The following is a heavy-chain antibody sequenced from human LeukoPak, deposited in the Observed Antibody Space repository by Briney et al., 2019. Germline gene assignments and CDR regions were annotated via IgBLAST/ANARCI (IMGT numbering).Heavy chain of an antibody. CDR3: ARRVFSGWGYYFDY. CDR1: GYTFTDYA. CDR2: INPNSGGT. Sequence: ASVKVSCKASGYTFTDYAINWVRQAPGQGLEWMGWINPNSGGTNYAQKFQGRVTMTRDTSISTAYMELSSLRSDDTAIYYCARRVFSGWGYYFDYWGQGTLVTVSS. J-gene: IGHJ4*02. V-gene: IGHV1-2*02. D-gene: IGHD6-19*01.